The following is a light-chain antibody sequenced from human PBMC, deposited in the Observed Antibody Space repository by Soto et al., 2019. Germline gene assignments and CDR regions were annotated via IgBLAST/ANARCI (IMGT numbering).Light chain of an antibody. CDR1: RNDISAYDS. Sequence: QSALTQPASVSGSPGQSITISCTGSRNDISAYDSVSWYQQHPDKAPKLIIYEVSNRPSGVSNRFSGSKSGNTASLTISGLQADDEADYYCCSYGGGNNFYVFGTGTKLTVL. CDR3: CSYGGGNNFYV. V-gene: IGLV2-14*01. CDR2: EVS. J-gene: IGLJ1*01.